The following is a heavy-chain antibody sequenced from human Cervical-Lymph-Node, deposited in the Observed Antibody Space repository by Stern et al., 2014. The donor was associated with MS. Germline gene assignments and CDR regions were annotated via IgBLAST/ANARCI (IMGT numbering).Heavy chain of an antibody. CDR3: GKDLHYWSADS. CDR2: SGTDGGT. V-gene: IGHV3-23*04. J-gene: IGHJ4*02. CDR1: GFTFSNFA. Sequence: EVQLVQSGGGLVQPGGSLRLSCAGSGFTFSNFAMTWIRLAPGKGMEWVSGSGTDGGTHYAESVKGRFSISRDNSRSTLYLQMEGLRAEDTAVYYCGKDLHYWSADSWGQGTLVTVSS. D-gene: IGHD1-1*01.